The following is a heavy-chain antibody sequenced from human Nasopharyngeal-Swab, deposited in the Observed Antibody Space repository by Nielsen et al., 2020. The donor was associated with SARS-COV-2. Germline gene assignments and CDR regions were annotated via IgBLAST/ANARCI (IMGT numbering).Heavy chain of an antibody. CDR3: AKDNIAVAGLPDY. V-gene: IGHV3-30*02. CDR1: GFTFSTYA. CDR2: IWYDGSNK. J-gene: IGHJ4*02. Sequence: GGSLRLSCAASGFTFSTYAMHWVRQAPGKGLEWVTFIWYDGSNKEYADAVKGRFTISRDNAKNSLYLQINSLRAEDTALYYCAKDNIAVAGLPDYWGQGTLVTVSS. D-gene: IGHD6-19*01.